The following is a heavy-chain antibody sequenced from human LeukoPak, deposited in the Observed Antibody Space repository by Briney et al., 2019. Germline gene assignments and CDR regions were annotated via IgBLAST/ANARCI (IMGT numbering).Heavy chain of an antibody. CDR1: GESFSGYY. Sequence: SETLSLTCVVYGESFSGYYWTWIRQPPGKGLEWIGSIYHSGSTYYNPSLKSRVTISVDTSKNQFSLKLSSVTAADTAVYYCARVYNWNSSGLGAPRDWGRGTLVTVSS. D-gene: IGHD1-7*01. CDR3: ARVYNWNSSGLGAPRD. CDR2: IYHSGST. V-gene: IGHV4-38-2*01. J-gene: IGHJ4*02.